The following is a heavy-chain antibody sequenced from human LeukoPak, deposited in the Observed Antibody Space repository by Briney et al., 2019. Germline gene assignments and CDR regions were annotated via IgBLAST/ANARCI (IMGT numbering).Heavy chain of an antibody. CDR2: ISSSGSTI. CDR3: ASSGPDDILTGYFDY. D-gene: IGHD3-9*01. V-gene: IGHV3-48*01. CDR1: GVTFSSYS. J-gene: IGHJ4*02. Sequence: PGGTLRLSCAVSGVTFSSYSMNWVRQPPGKGLEWVSYISSSGSTIYYAHSVRGRFTISRDNAKNSLYLQMNSLRAEDTAVYYCASSGPDDILTGYFDYWGQGTLVTVSS.